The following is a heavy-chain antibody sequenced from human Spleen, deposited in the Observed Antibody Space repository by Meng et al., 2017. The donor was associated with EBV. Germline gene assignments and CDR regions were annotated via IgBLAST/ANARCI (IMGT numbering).Heavy chain of an antibody. D-gene: IGHD3-10*01. CDR3: ARFTSMVRGAFDP. J-gene: IGHJ5*02. CDR2: IYHGGIA. V-gene: IGHV4-4*02. CDR1: GDSISSNNW. Sequence: QVPLEESGPGAVNPSGSLSLTCAVSGDSISSNNWWSWVRQPPGKGLEWIGEIYHGGIAYYNPSLKSRVTISVDKSKNQFSLNLTSVTAADTAVYYCARFTSMVRGAFDPWGQGTLVTVSS.